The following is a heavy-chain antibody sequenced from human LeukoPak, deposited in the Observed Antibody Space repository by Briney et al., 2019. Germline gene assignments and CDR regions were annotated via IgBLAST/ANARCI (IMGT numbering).Heavy chain of an antibody. CDR2: IYPGDSDT. Sequence: GESLKISCEASGYGFTTNWIAWARQMPGKGLEWMAIIYPGDSDTRYSPSFQGQVTISADKSITTAYLQWSSLKASDTAMYYCARHYAYTFDYWGQGTLVTVSS. CDR1: GYGFTTNW. CDR3: ARHYAYTFDY. J-gene: IGHJ4*02. V-gene: IGHV5-51*01. D-gene: IGHD5-24*01.